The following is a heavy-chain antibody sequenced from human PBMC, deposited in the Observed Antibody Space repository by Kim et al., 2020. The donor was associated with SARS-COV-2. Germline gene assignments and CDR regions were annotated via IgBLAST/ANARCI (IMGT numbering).Heavy chain of an antibody. V-gene: IGHV2-70*01. J-gene: IGHJ4*02. D-gene: IGHD5-12*01. CDR3: ARIILVGGFYDFDS. Sequence: YSTSLRTRLTVSKDTSKNQVILKVTNIDAADTATYYCARIILVGGFYDFDSWGQGALVTVSS.